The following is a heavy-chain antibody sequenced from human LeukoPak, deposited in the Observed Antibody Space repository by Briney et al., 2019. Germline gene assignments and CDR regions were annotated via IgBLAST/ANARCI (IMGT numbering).Heavy chain of an antibody. CDR3: AKDRDGGNFYFDY. J-gene: IGHJ4*02. Sequence: PGGSLRLSSAAAGFTFRSFGMHWVRQAPGKGLEWVSFIRSDGRATDYADSVKGRLTISRDNSRNTLYVQMNSLRDEDTAIYYWAKDRDGGNFYFDYWGQGILVTVSS. V-gene: IGHV3-30*02. D-gene: IGHD4-23*01. CDR2: IRSDGRAT. CDR1: GFTFRSFG.